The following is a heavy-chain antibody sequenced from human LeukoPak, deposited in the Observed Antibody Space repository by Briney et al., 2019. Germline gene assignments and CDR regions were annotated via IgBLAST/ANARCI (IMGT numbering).Heavy chain of an antibody. D-gene: IGHD1-26*01. CDR1: GYSISSGYY. V-gene: IGHV4-38-2*02. Sequence: SETLSLTCTVSGYSISSGYYWGWIRQPRERGLEWIGSIYHSGSTYYNPSLKSRVTISVDTSNNQFSLKLSSVTAADTAVYYCASLLGASLDYWGQGTLVTVSS. J-gene: IGHJ4*02. CDR3: ASLLGASLDY. CDR2: IYHSGST.